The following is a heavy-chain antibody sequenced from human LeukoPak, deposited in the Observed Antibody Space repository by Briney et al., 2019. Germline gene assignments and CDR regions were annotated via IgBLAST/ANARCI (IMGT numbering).Heavy chain of an antibody. CDR1: GFTFDDYA. CDR3: AKGERYYGSGTTFDY. D-gene: IGHD3-10*01. J-gene: IGHJ4*02. Sequence: GGSLRLSCAASGFTFDDYAMHWVRQAPGKGLEWVSGISWNSGSIGYADSVKGRFTISRDNAKNSLYLQMNSLRAEDMALYYCAKGERYYGSGTTFDYWGQGTLVTVSS. V-gene: IGHV3-9*03. CDR2: ISWNSGSI.